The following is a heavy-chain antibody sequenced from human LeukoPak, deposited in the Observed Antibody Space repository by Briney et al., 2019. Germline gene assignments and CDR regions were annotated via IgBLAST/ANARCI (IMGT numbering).Heavy chain of an antibody. D-gene: IGHD5-24*01. CDR2: FYNSGST. CDR3: AWRGRDGYPGDYAFDI. CDR1: GGSITGYY. J-gene: IGHJ3*02. Sequence: SETLSLTCTVSGGSITGYYWSWIRQPAGKGLEWIGRFYNSGSTNYNPSLKSRVTISLDTSKNQFSLNLSSVTAPETAVYYCAWRGRDGYPGDYAFDIWGQGTMVTVSS. V-gene: IGHV4-4*07.